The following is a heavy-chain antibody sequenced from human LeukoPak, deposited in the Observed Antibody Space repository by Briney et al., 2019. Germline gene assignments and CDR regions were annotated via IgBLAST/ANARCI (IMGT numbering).Heavy chain of an antibody. V-gene: IGHV4-59*11. CDR3: ARQDSGTYLNPLDI. CDR2: IYYTGST. CDR1: GGSISSHY. Sequence: SETLSLTCTVSGGSISSHYWTWIRQPPGKGLEWIGYIYYTGSTNYNPSLQSRVTISVDTSKNQFSLKLSSVTAADTAVYYCARQDSGTYLNPLDIWGQGTVVTVSS. D-gene: IGHD1-26*01. J-gene: IGHJ3*02.